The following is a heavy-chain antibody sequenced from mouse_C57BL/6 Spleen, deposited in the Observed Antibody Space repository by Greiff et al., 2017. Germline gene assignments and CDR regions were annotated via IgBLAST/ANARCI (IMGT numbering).Heavy chain of an antibody. Sequence: QVQLQQPGAELVRPGSSVKVSCKASGYAFTNYLIEWVKQRPGQGLEWIGVINPGSGGPNYNEKFKGTATLTADNSSSTAYLQRISLTSEASAVYFCARYYGSSHWYVDVWGTGTTVTVAA. CDR2: INPGSGGP. J-gene: IGHJ1*03. D-gene: IGHD1-1*01. V-gene: IGHV1-54*01. CDR3: ARYYGSSHWYVDV. CDR1: GYAFTNYL.